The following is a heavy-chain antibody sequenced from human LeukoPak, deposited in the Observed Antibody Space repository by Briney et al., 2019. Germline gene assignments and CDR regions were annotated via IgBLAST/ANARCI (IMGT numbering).Heavy chain of an antibody. CDR1: GGSISSGSYY. D-gene: IGHD3-16*01. CDR3: ARRQPSMRTSGGIVGHFDY. CDR2: THYSGST. Sequence: SETLSLTCTVSGGSISSGSYYWSWIRQPPEKGLEWIGYTHYSGSTKYNPSLKSRLTMSLDTSKNQFSLRLSSVTAADTAVYYCARRQPSMRTSGGIVGHFDYWGQGILVIVSS. V-gene: IGHV4-61*01. J-gene: IGHJ4*02.